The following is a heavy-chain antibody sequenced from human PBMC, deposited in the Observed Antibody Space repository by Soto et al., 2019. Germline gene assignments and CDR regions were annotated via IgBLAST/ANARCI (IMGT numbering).Heavy chain of an antibody. CDR3: ARDRRVLLWFGESPSLDY. J-gene: IGHJ4*02. V-gene: IGHV1-2*02. CDR1: GYTFTGYY. Sequence: GASVKVSCKSSGYTFTGYYMHGVRQAPGQGLGWMGWINPNMGGTNYAQKFQGRVTMTRDTAISTAYMELSRLRSDDTAVYYCARDRRVLLWFGESPSLDYWGQRTLVNVSS. D-gene: IGHD3-10*01. CDR2: INPNMGGT.